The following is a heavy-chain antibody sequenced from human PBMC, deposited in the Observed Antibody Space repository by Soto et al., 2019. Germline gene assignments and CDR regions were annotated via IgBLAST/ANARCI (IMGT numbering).Heavy chain of an antibody. CDR2: IYPGDSNI. J-gene: IGHJ4*02. D-gene: IGHD6-6*01. Sequence: GESLKISCESSGYTFANYWIGWVRQVPGKGLEWVAIIYPGDSNIRYSPSFEGQIDMSADRSINTAYLRLSSLKASDTATYYCARHLDEYSSASGFDYWGQGTLVTVSS. CDR3: ARHLDEYSSASGFDY. CDR1: GYTFANYW. V-gene: IGHV5-51*01.